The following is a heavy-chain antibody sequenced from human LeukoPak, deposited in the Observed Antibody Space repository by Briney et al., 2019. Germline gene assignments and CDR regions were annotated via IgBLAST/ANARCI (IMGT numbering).Heavy chain of an antibody. J-gene: IGHJ4*02. CDR3: AKRGYYYDSSGYYSRTYFDY. Sequence: PGGSLRLSCAASGFPFSTYAMHWVRQAPGKGLEWVAVIWYDGNNKWYADSVKGRFTISRDDSKNMVYLQMNSLRAEDTAVYYCAKRGYYYDSSGYYSRTYFDYWGQGTLVIVSS. D-gene: IGHD3-22*01. V-gene: IGHV3-30*02. CDR2: IWYDGNNK. CDR1: GFPFSTYA.